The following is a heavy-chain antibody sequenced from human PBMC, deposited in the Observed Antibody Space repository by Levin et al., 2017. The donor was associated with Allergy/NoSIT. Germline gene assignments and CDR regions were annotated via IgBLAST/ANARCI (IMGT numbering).Heavy chain of an antibody. J-gene: IGHJ4*02. CDR2: ISHSGST. CDR1: DGSFNSYY. CDR3: ASIVSRSNSAY. V-gene: IGHV4-34*01. D-gene: IGHD2-21*01. Sequence: SETLSLTCAIYDGSFNSYYWTWIRLAPGKGLDWIGEISHSGSTRYNPSFDSRVTISVDKSTNQIFLKLRSVTAADTAVYYCASIVSRSNSAYWGQETLVTVSS.